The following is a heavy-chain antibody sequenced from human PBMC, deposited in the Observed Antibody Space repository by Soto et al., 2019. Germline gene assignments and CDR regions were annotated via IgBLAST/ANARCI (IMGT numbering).Heavy chain of an antibody. CDR3: AKVRGHYDILTGYYYYFDY. CDR2: ISGSGGST. V-gene: IGHV3-23*01. D-gene: IGHD3-9*01. Sequence: GGSLRLSCAASGFTFSSYAMSWVRQAPGKGLEWVSAISGSGGSTYYADSVKGRFTISRDNSKNTLYLQMNSLRAEDTAVYYCAKVRGHYDILTGYYYYFDYWGQGTLVTVFS. CDR1: GFTFSSYA. J-gene: IGHJ4*02.